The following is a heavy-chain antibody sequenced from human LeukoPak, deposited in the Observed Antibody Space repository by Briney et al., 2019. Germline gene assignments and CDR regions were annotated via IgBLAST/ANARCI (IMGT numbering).Heavy chain of an antibody. CDR3: GRGNKAAYGIDV. CDR1: GGPINSYY. Sequence: SVTLSLTCTVSGGPINSYYWMWLRQPAGKGLEWIVHINSCESTNYHPFLNSRITMSVDTFKNQFSLKLSSVTAAHTSLYFLGRGNKAAYGIDVWGQGTTVTVSS. V-gene: IGHV4-4*07. D-gene: IGHD6-25*01. CDR2: INSCEST. J-gene: IGHJ6*02.